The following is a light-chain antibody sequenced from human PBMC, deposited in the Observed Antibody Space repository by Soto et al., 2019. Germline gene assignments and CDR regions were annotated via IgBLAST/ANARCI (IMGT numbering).Light chain of an antibody. CDR3: QLYGSSPRFT. CDR1: QSVSSNY. V-gene: IGKV3-20*01. Sequence: EIVMTQSPGTLSLSPGERATLACRASQSVSSNYVAWYQQKPGQAPRLLIHGASTRASGIPDRFSGSGSGADFTLTISRLEPEDFAVYYCQLYGSSPRFTFGPGTRVDIK. J-gene: IGKJ3*01. CDR2: GAS.